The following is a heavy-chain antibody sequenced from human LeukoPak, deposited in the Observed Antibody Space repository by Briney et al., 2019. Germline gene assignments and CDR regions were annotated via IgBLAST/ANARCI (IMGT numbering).Heavy chain of an antibody. J-gene: IGHJ4*02. CDR2: ISYDGSNK. CDR3: ARPAMVRGVINYFDY. Sequence: PGGSLRLSCAASGFIFSNYAMHWVRQAPGKGLEWVAVISYDGSNKYYADSVKGRFTISRDNSKNTLYLQMNSLRAEDTAVYYCARPAMVRGVINYFDYWGQGTLVTVSS. V-gene: IGHV3-30*04. D-gene: IGHD3-10*01. CDR1: GFIFSNYA.